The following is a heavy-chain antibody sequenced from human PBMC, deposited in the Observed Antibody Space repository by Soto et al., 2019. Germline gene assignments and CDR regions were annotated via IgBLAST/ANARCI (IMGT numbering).Heavy chain of an antibody. CDR3: TTDHPYVYDGSCYDH. CDR2: IKSKIDGGTT. V-gene: IGHV3-15*07. CDR1: GFTFSNAW. D-gene: IGHD3-22*01. J-gene: IGHJ4*02. Sequence: PGGSLRLSCAASGFTFSNAWMNWVRQAPGKGLEWVGRIKSKIDGGTTDYVAPVKGRFTISRDDSKNTVYLQMNSLKTEDTAVYYCTTDHPYVYDGSCYDHWGQGALVTVSS.